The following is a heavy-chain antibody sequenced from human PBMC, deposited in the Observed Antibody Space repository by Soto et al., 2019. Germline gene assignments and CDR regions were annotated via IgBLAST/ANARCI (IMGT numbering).Heavy chain of an antibody. V-gene: IGHV3-11*06. J-gene: IGHJ4*02. Sequence: QVQLVESGGGLVKPGGSLRLSCAASGFTFSDYYMSWIRQAPGKGLEWVSYISSSSSYTNYADSVKGRSTISRDNAKNSLYLQMNSLRAEDTAVYYCARVMALPYYFDYWGQGTLVTVSS. D-gene: IGHD3-10*01. CDR1: GFTFSDYY. CDR2: ISSSSSYT. CDR3: ARVMALPYYFDY.